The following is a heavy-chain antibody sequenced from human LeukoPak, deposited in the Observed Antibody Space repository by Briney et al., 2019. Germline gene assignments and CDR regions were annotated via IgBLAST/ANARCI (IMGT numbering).Heavy chain of an antibody. J-gene: IGHJ5*02. D-gene: IGHD2-2*01. CDR3: ARGLGLQYANNWFDP. CDR1: GFIFSSYE. CDR2: ISSSGSTI. V-gene: IGHV3-48*03. Sequence: GGSLRLSCAASGFIFSSYEMNWVRQAPGKGLEWVSYISSSGSTIYHADSVKGRFTISRDNAKNSLYLQMNSLRAEDTAVYYCARGLGLQYANNWFDPWGQGTLVTVSS.